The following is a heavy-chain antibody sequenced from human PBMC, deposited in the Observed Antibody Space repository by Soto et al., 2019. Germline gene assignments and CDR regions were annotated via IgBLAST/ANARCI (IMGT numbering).Heavy chain of an antibody. CDR2: IYTSGST. V-gene: IGHV4-4*07. CDR3: ARGGYDFWSRDYYYGMDV. J-gene: IGHJ6*02. CDR1: GGSISSYY. D-gene: IGHD3-3*01. Sequence: SETLSLTCTVSGGSISSYYWSWIRQPAGKGLEWIGRIYTSGSTNYNPSLKSRVTMSVDTSKNQFSPKLSSVTAADTAMYYCARGGYDFWSRDYYYGMDVWGQGTTVTVSS.